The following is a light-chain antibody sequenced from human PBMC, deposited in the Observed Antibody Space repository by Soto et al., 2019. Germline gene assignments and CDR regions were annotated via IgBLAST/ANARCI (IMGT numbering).Light chain of an antibody. V-gene: IGLV1-44*01. CDR3: AAWDDRLHGCV. J-gene: IGLJ1*01. CDR2: SDN. CDR1: SSNIGTYS. Sequence: QSVRTQPPSASGTPGQRVTISCSGSSSNIGTYSVSWYQQFPGTAPRLLLYSDNQRPSGGPDRFSASQSGASASLAISGLQSEDEADFYCAAWDDRLHGCVFGNGTKVTVL.